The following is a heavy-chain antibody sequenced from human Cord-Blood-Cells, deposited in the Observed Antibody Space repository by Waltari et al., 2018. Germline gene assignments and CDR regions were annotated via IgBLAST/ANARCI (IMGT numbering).Heavy chain of an antibody. J-gene: IGHJ4*02. CDR3: ARVRVQGVITDILDY. CDR1: GGSFSGYY. D-gene: IGHD3-10*01. CDR2: LNHSGST. V-gene: IGHV4-34*01. Sequence: QVQLQQWGAGLLKPSETLSLTCAVYGGSFSGYYWSWIRQPPGKGLEWIGELNHSGSTNYNPTLKIRVTISVDTSKNQLFLKLRSVDGAETAVYYCARVRVQGVITDILDYWGQGTLVTVSS.